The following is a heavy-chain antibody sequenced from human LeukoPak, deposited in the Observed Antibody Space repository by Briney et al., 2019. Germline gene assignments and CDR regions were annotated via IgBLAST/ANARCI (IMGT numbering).Heavy chain of an antibody. J-gene: IGHJ4*02. CDR2: ISSSGSTI. D-gene: IGHD6-19*01. Sequence: GGSLRLSCAASGFTFSSYEMNWVRQAPGKGLEWVSYISSSGSTIYYADSVKGRFTISRDNAKNSLYLQMNSLRAEDTAVYYCASPPPSSSSGWYQRYWGQGTLVTVSS. CDR3: ASPPPSSSSGWYQRY. CDR1: GFTFSSYE. V-gene: IGHV3-48*03.